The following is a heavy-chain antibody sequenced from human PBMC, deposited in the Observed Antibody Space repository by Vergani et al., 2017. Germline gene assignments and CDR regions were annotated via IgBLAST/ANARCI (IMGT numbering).Heavy chain of an antibody. CDR2: IKQDGSEK. J-gene: IGHJ2*01. CDR1: GFTFSSYW. CDR3: AKDRVVFGVVKGDWYFDL. Sequence: EVQLVESGGGLVQPGGSLRLSCAASGFTFSSYWMSWVRQAPGKGLEWVANIKQDGSEKYYVDSVKGRFTISRDNSKNTLYLQMNSLRAEDTAVYYCAKDRVVFGVVKGDWYFDLWGRGTLVTVSS. D-gene: IGHD3-3*01. V-gene: IGHV3-7*03.